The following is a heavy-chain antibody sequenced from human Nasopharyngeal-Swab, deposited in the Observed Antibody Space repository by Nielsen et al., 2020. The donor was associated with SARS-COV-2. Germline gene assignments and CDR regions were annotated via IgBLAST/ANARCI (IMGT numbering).Heavy chain of an antibody. CDR3: ATYYGSGSYLFGEYYFDY. V-gene: IGHV3-23*01. CDR2: ISGSGGST. CDR1: GFTFSSYA. J-gene: IGHJ4*02. D-gene: IGHD3-10*01. Sequence: GESLKISCAASGFTFSSYAMSWVRQAPGKGLEWVSAISGSGGSTYYADSVKGRFTISRDNSKNTLYLQMNSLRAEDTAVYYCATYYGSGSYLFGEYYFDYWGQGTLVTVSS.